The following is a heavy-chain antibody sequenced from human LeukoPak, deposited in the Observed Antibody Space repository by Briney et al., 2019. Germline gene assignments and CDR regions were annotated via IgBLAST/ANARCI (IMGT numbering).Heavy chain of an antibody. CDR2: ISGSGGST. CDR1: GFTFSSYA. D-gene: IGHD3-22*01. CDR3: AKADYYDSSGYLFDY. V-gene: IGHV3-23*01. J-gene: IGHJ4*02. Sequence: GGSLRLSCAASGFTFSSYAMSWVRQAPGKGLEWASAISGSGGSTYYADSVKGRFTISRDNSKNTLYLQMNSLRAENTAVYYCAKADYYDSSGYLFDYWGQGTLVTVSS.